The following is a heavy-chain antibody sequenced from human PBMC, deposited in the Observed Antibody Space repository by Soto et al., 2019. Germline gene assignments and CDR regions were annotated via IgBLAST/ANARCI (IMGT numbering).Heavy chain of an antibody. CDR3: ARVSWIYYSGMDV. Sequence: QVQLQQWGAGLLKPSETLSLTCAVYGGSFSGYYWSWIRQPPGKGLEWIGEINHSGSTNYNPSLKSRVTISVDTSKNQFSLKLSSVTAADAAVYYCARVSWIYYSGMDVWGQGTTVTVSS. CDR2: INHSGST. J-gene: IGHJ6*02. V-gene: IGHV4-34*01. D-gene: IGHD5-12*01. CDR1: GGSFSGYY.